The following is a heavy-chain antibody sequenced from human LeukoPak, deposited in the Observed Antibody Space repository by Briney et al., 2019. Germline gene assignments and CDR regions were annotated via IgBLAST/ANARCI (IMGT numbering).Heavy chain of an antibody. CDR1: GFTFSSYS. Sequence: GGSLRLSCAASGFTFSSYSMNWVRQAPGKGLEWVSSISSSSSYIYYADSVKGRFTISRDNAKNSLYLQMNSLRAEDTAVYYCARDDRLYYDYVWGSYPRRYYYYYMDVWGKGTTVTVSS. CDR2: ISSSSSYI. V-gene: IGHV3-21*01. J-gene: IGHJ6*03. D-gene: IGHD3-16*01. CDR3: ARDDRLYYDYVWGSYPRRYYYYYMDV.